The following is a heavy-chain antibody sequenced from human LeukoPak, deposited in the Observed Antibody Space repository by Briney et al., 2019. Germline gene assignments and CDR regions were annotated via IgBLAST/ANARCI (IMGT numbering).Heavy chain of an antibody. CDR3: ARSVATTPTSSDC. J-gene: IGHJ4*02. CDR1: GFTFTSST. V-gene: IGHV1-58*01. Sequence: SVRVSCKAAGFTFTSSTVQWVRQARGQRLEWIGWIVVGNGNTNYAQKFQKRVTITRDMSTSTAYMGLSSLRSEDTAVYYCARSVATTPTSSDCWGQGTLVTVSS. CDR2: IVVGNGNT. D-gene: IGHD5-12*01.